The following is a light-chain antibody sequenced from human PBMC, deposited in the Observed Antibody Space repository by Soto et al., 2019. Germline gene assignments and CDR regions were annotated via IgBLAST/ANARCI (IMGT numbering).Light chain of an antibody. CDR1: QGIGND. V-gene: IGKV1-17*01. CDR3: LQHLDLLT. J-gene: IGKJ4*01. Sequence: EIQMTQSPSSLSASVGDRVTLTCRASQGIGNDLAGYQQNPGKAPKRLIYPASIVEGGVPSGFRGGGFGTEFTLTISSLQPEDFAADYCLQHLDLLTFGGGTKVE. CDR2: PAS.